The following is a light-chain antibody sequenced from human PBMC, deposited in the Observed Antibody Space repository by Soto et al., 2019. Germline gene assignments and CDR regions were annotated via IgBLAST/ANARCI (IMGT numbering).Light chain of an antibody. CDR1: QDISNY. CDR2: DAS. CDR3: QQYNNLPPVYT. Sequence: DIQMTQSPSSLSASVGDRVTITCQASQDISNYLNWYQQKPGRAPKLLIYDASNLETGVPSRFSGSGSGANFTFTISRLQPEDIATYYCQQYNNLPPVYTFGQGTKLDIK. J-gene: IGKJ2*01. V-gene: IGKV1-33*01.